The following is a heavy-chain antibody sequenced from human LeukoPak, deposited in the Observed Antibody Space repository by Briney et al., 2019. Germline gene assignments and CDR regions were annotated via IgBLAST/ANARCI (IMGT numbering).Heavy chain of an antibody. CDR1: GGTFSSYA. CDR2: IIPIFGTA. J-gene: IGHJ4*02. CDR3: ARMLVAGTGTYFDY. V-gene: IGHV1-69*05. Sequence: SVKVSCKASGGTFSSYAMSWVRQAPGQGLEWMGRIIPIFGTANYAQKFQGRVTITTDESTSTAYMELSSLRSEDTAVYYCARMLVAGTGTYFDYWGQGTLVTVSS. D-gene: IGHD6-19*01.